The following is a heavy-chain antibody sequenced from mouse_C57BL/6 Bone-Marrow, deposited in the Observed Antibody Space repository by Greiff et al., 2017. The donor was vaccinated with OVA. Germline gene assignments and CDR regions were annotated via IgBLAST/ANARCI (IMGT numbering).Heavy chain of an antibody. CDR1: GFSFNTYA. CDR2: IRSKSNNYAT. J-gene: IGHJ1*03. CDR3: VRQGYYYGSSLYWYFDV. D-gene: IGHD1-1*01. Sequence: EVKLVESGGGLVQPKGSLKLSCAASGFSFNTYAMNWVRQAPGKGLEWVARIRSKSNNYATYYADSVKDRFTISRDDSESMLYLQMNNLKTEDTAMYYCVRQGYYYGSSLYWYFDVWGTGTTVTVSS. V-gene: IGHV10-1*01.